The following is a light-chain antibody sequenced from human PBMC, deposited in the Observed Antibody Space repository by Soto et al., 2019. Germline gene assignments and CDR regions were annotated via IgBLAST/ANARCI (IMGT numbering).Light chain of an antibody. Sequence: QSALTQPASVSGSPGQSITISCTGTSSDVGGYNYVSWYQQHPGKVPKLMIYEVSNRPSGVSNRFSGSKSGNTASLIVSGLQPDDEAEYHCTSYTGDDFTFVFGTGTKVTVL. CDR1: SSDVGGYNY. V-gene: IGLV2-14*01. J-gene: IGLJ1*01. CDR3: TSYTGDDFTFV. CDR2: EVS.